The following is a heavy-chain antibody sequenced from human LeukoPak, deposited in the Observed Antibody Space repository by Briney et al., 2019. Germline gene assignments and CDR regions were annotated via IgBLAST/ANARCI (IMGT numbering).Heavy chain of an antibody. J-gene: IGHJ4*02. V-gene: IGHV1-24*01. Sequence: ASVKVSCKVSGYTLTELYMHWVRQAPGQGLEWMGGFDPEDGETIYAQKFQGRVTMTEDTSTDTAYMELSSLRSEDTAVYYCAVATIWAYYFDYWGQGTLVTVSS. D-gene: IGHD5-12*01. CDR1: GYTLTELY. CDR2: FDPEDGET. CDR3: AVATIWAYYFDY.